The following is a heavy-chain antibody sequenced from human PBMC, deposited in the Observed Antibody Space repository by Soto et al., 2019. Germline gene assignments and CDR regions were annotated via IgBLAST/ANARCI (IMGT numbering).Heavy chain of an antibody. CDR3: AMVDVYVTPSPQDV. CDR2: INTYNGKT. J-gene: IGHJ6*02. V-gene: IGHV1-18*01. D-gene: IGHD3-16*01. Sequence: ASVKVSCKASGYSFTRYGIAWARQAPGQGLEWIGWINTYNGKTNYAQNLQGRVTLTTDTSTSTAYMELTSLRSNDTVIYFCAMVDVYVTPSPQDVWGQGTTVTVSS. CDR1: GYSFTRYG.